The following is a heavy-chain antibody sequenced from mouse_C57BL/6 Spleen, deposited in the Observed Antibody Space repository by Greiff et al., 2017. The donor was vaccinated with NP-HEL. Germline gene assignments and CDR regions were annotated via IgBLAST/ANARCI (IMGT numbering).Heavy chain of an antibody. CDR1: GYTFTEYT. CDR2: FYPGSGSI. CDR3: ARHEESPYGSSSQGYFDV. J-gene: IGHJ1*03. D-gene: IGHD1-1*01. Sequence: QVQLQQPGAELVKPGASVKLSCKASGYTFTEYTIHWVKQRSGQGLEWIGWFYPGSGSIKYNEKFKDKATLTADKSSSTVYMELSRLTSEDSAVYFCARHEESPYGSSSQGYFDVWGTGTTVTVSS. V-gene: IGHV1-62-2*01.